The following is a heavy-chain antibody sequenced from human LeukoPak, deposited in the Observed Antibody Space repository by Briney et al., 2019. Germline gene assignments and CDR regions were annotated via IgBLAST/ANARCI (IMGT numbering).Heavy chain of an antibody. D-gene: IGHD4-17*01. CDR1: GGSVSSSNW. CDR3: ARGAYDYGDYGFDY. V-gene: IGHV4-4*02. Sequence: SETLSLTCAVSGGSVSSSNWWSWVRQPPGKGLEWIGEIYHSGSTNYNPSLKSRVTISVDKSKNQFSLKLSSVTAADTAVYYCARGAYDYGDYGFDYWGQGTLVTVSS. CDR2: IYHSGST. J-gene: IGHJ4*02.